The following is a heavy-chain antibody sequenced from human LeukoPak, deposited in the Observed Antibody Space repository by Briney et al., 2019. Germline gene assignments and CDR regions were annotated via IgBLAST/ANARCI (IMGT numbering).Heavy chain of an antibody. V-gene: IGHV3-48*01. CDR1: GFTFSSYH. Sequence: GGSLRLSCAASGFTFSSYHMNWVRQAPGKGLEWVSYISIISSTLYYADSVKGRFTISRDDAKNSVYLQMNSLRAEDTAVYYGARTYERELDYWGQGTLVTVSS. CDR3: ARTYERELDY. CDR2: ISIISSTL. J-gene: IGHJ4*02. D-gene: IGHD5-12*01.